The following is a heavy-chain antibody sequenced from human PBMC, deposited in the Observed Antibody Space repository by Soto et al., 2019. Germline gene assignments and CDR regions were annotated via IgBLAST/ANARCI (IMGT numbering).Heavy chain of an antibody. CDR1: GGSISSGGYY. V-gene: IGHV4-31*03. Sequence: PSETLSLTCTVSGGSISSGGYYWSWIRQHPGKGLEWIGYIYYSGSTYYNPSLKSRVTISVDTSKNQFSLKLSSVTAADTAVYYCARGPRLRYLDWFLYFDYWGQGTLVTVSS. J-gene: IGHJ4*02. CDR3: ARGPRLRYLDWFLYFDY. D-gene: IGHD3-9*01. CDR2: IYYSGST.